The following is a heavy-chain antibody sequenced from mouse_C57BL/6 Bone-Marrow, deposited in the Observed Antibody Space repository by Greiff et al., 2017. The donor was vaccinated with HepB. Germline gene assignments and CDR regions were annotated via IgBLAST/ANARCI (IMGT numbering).Heavy chain of an antibody. CDR2: ISDGGSYT. D-gene: IGHD2-4*01. Sequence: EVKLMESGGGLVKPGGSLKLSCAASGFTFSSYAMSWVRQTPEKRLEWVATISDGGSYTYYPDNVKGRFTISRDNAKNNLYLQMSHLKSEDTAMYYCAREGIYYDYDGDYAMDYWGQGTSVTVSS. CDR3: AREGIYYDYDGDYAMDY. CDR1: GFTFSSYA. J-gene: IGHJ4*01. V-gene: IGHV5-4*01.